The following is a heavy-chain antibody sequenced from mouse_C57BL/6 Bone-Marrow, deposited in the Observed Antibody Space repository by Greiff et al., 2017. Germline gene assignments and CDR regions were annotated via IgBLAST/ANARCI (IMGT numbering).Heavy chain of an antibody. V-gene: IGHV5-9-1*02. Sequence: EVQRVASGEGLVKPGGSLSLSCAASGFTFSSYAMSWVRQTPEKRLEWVAYISSGGDSIYYADPVKGRFTISRDNARNTLYLQMSSLKSEDTAMYYCTKSRISAMDYWGQGTSVTVSA. D-gene: IGHD6-2*01. J-gene: IGHJ4*01. CDR1: GFTFSSYA. CDR3: TKSRISAMDY. CDR2: ISSGGDSI.